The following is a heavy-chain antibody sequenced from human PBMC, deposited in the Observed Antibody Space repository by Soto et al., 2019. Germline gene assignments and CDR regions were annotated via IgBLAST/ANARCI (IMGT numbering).Heavy chain of an antibody. D-gene: IGHD3-3*01. CDR3: ARGPPPWDDFWSGHEPYYFDY. CDR1: GFTFSDYY. CDR2: ISSSGSTI. J-gene: IGHJ4*02. V-gene: IGHV3-11*01. Sequence: QVQLVESGGGLVKPGGSLRLSCAASGFTFSDYYMSWIRQAPGKGLEWVSYISSSGSTIYYADSVKGRFTISRDNAKNSLYLQMNSLRAEDTAVYYCARGPPPWDDFWSGHEPYYFDYWGQGTLVTVSS.